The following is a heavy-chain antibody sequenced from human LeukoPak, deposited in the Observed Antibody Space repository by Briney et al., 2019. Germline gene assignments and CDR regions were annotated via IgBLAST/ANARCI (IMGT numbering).Heavy chain of an antibody. CDR3: ARAIASSGSRLFDY. CDR1: GGSISSGDYY. V-gene: IGHV4-30-4*01. CDR2: IYYSGST. J-gene: IGHJ4*02. Sequence: SETLSLTCTVSGGSISSGDYYWSWIRQPPGKGLEWIGYIYYSGSTYCNPSLKSRVTISLDTSKNQFSLRLTSVTAADTAVYYCARAIASSGSRLFDYWGQGTLVTVPS. D-gene: IGHD3-10*01.